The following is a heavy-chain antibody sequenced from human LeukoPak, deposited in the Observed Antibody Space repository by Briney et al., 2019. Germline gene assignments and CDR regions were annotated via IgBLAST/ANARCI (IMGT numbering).Heavy chain of an antibody. CDR1: EYTLTSYD. CDR3: ARGLGGSYPGEFDY. J-gene: IGHJ4*02. CDR2: MNPNSGNT. Sequence: GASVKVSCKASEYTLTSYDINWVRKATGQGLEWMGWMNPNSGNTGYAQKFQGRVTMTRNTSISTAYMELSSLRSEDTAVYYCARGLGGSYPGEFDYWGQGTLVTVSS. V-gene: IGHV1-8*01. D-gene: IGHD1-26*01.